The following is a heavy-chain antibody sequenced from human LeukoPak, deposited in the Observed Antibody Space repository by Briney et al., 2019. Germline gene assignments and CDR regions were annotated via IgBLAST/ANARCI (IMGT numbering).Heavy chain of an antibody. CDR3: ARHAATFDWLLVLDY. Sequence: SETLSLTCTVSGGSISSYYWSWIRQPPGKGLEWIGYIYYSGSTNYNPSLKSRVTISVDTSKNQFSLKLSSVTAADTAVYYRARHAATFDWLLVLDYWGQGTLVTVSS. D-gene: IGHD3-9*01. V-gene: IGHV4-59*08. CDR2: IYYSGST. J-gene: IGHJ4*02. CDR1: GGSISSYY.